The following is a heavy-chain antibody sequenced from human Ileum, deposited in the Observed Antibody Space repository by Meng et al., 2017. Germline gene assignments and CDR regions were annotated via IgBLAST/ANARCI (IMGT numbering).Heavy chain of an antibody. D-gene: IGHD1-14*01. Sequence: QAQPKQSGPGLVRPSETLSPTCTVSGVSVNSGFYYWNWVRQPPGKGLEFIGSFHHSGSAHYNASLEGRVTMSLDTSKNQFSLRLTSVTAADSALYYCTGGPDSAKSGYWGQGTLVTVSS. J-gene: IGHJ4*02. V-gene: IGHV4-61*01. CDR3: TGGPDSAKSGY. CDR1: GVSVNSGFYY. CDR2: FHHSGSA.